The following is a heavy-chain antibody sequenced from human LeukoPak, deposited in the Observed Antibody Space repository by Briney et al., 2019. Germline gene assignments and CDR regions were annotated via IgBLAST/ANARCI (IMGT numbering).Heavy chain of an antibody. Sequence: GGSLRLSCAASGFTFDDYGMSWVRQAPGRGLEWVSGINWNGGSTGYADSVKGRFTISRDNAKNSLYLQMNSLRAEDTALYYCARDLNVAAAGTFDYWGQGTLVTVSS. CDR2: INWNGGST. V-gene: IGHV3-20*04. J-gene: IGHJ4*02. CDR3: ARDLNVAAAGTFDY. CDR1: GFTFDDYG. D-gene: IGHD6-13*01.